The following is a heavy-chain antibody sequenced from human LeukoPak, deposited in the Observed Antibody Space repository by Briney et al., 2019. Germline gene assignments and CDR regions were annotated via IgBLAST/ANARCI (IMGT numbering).Heavy chain of an antibody. CDR3: TTIAPAGYLDY. J-gene: IGHJ4*02. V-gene: IGHV3-15*01. CDR2: IKSKTDGGAT. D-gene: IGHD6-13*01. Sequence: GGSLRLSCAASGFTFSNAWMSWVRQAPGKGLEWVGRIKSKTDGGATDYAAPVKGRFTISRDDSKNTLYLQMNSLKTEDTALYYCTTIAPAGYLDYWGQGTLVTVSS. CDR1: GFTFSNAW.